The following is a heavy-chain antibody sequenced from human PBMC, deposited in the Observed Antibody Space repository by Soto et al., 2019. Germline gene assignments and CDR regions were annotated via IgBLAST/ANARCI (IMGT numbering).Heavy chain of an antibody. J-gene: IGHJ4*02. V-gene: IGHV6-1*01. Sequence: PSQTLSLTCAISGDSVSSNSAAWNWIRQSPSRGLEWLGRTYYRSKWYNDYAVSVKSRITINPDTSKNQFSLQLNSVTPEDTAVYYCARGVKRGYSGYDSPGLFDYWGQRTLVTVSS. CDR1: GDSVSSNSAA. CDR3: ARGVKRGYSGYDSPGLFDY. D-gene: IGHD5-12*01. CDR2: TYYRSKWYN.